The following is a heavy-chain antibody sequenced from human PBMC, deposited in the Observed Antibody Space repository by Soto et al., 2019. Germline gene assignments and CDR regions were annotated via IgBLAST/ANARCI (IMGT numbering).Heavy chain of an antibody. CDR3: ARDRGAYNAFDF. V-gene: IGHV1-46*01. J-gene: IGHJ4*02. CDR1: GYAFSTAY. CDR2: IKPRLGDT. D-gene: IGHD2-15*01. Sequence: QVQLMQSAAEVGKPGAPVKVSCKTSGYAFSTAYIHWVRQAPGQGLEWMGFIKPRLGDTAYAQNFQGRVAMTRDTSTNTVYLELRSLRFADTATYYCARDRGAYNAFDFWGPGTVVTVSS.